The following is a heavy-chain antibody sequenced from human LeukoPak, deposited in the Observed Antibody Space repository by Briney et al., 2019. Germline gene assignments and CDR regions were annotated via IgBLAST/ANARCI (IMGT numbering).Heavy chain of an antibody. J-gene: IGHJ4*02. CDR2: INSDGSST. D-gene: IGHD2-2*01. V-gene: IGHV3-74*01. CDR1: GFTFSSYW. CDR3: AREGQLLWYDY. Sequence: GGSLRLSCAASGFTFSSYWMHWVRQAPGKGLVGVSRINSDGSSTSYADSVKGRFTISRDNAKNTLYLQMNSLRAEDTAVYYCAREGQLLWYDYWGQGTLVTVSS.